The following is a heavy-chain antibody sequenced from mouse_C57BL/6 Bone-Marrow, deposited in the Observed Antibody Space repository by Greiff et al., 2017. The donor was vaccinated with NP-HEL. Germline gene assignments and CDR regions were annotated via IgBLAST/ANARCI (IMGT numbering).Heavy chain of an antibody. J-gene: IGHJ4*01. CDR3: ARKAITFYAMDY. Sequence: QVQLQQPGAELVKPGASVKLSCKASGYTFTSYWMHWVKQRPGQGLEWIGMIHPNSGSTNYNEKFKSKATLTVDKSSSKAYMQLSSLTSEDSAVYYCARKAITFYAMDYWGQGTSVTVSS. D-gene: IGHD1-1*01. CDR2: IHPNSGST. V-gene: IGHV1-64*01. CDR1: GYTFTSYW.